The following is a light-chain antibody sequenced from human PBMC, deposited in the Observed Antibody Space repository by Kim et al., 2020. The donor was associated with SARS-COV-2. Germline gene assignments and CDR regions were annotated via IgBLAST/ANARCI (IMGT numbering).Light chain of an antibody. Sequence: ASVEDRVTITCRASQSVSGWLNWYQQKPGKAPHLLIYRTSTLQTGVPLRFSGSASGTDFTLTINTLQPEDFATYYCQQSYNFPRTFGQGTKVDIK. CDR1: QSVSGW. CDR3: QQSYNFPRT. CDR2: RTS. V-gene: IGKV1-39*01. J-gene: IGKJ1*01.